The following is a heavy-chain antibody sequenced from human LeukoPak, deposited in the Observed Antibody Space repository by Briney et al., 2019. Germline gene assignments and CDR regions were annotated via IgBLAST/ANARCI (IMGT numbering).Heavy chain of an antibody. CDR2: IYYSGTT. Sequence: PSETLSLTCTVSGGSISSTSYYWGWIRQPPGEGLEWIGSIYYSGTTYYNPSLKSRVTISLDTCQNQFSLRLTSVTAADTAVYYCASQLGYGSGTYYNKLFDYWGQGTLLTVSS. CDR3: ASQLGYGSGTYYNKLFDY. D-gene: IGHD3-10*01. J-gene: IGHJ4*02. CDR1: GGSISSTSYY. V-gene: IGHV4-39*01.